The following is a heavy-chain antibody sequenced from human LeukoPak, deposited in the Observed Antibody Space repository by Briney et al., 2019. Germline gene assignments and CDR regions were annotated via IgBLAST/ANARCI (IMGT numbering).Heavy chain of an antibody. D-gene: IGHD3-22*01. CDR1: GGSISSSSYY. CDR2: IYYSGST. V-gene: IGHV4-39*01. CDR3: ARHYDSSGYLFDY. Sequence: PSQTLSLTCTVSGGSISSSSYYWGWIRQPPGKGLEWIGSIYYSGSTYYNPSLKSRVTISVDTSKNQFSLKLSSVTAADTAVYYCARHYDSSGYLFDYWGQGTLVTVSS. J-gene: IGHJ4*02.